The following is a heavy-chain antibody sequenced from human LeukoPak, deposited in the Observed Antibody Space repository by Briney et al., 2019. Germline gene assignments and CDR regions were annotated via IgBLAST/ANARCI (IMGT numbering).Heavy chain of an antibody. CDR1: GFTFSSYG. J-gene: IGHJ3*02. CDR3: AKREIDILTGYFLRAGAFDI. V-gene: IGHV3-30*18. D-gene: IGHD3-9*01. Sequence: SGRSLRLSCAASGFTFSSYGMHWVRQAPGKGLEWVAVISNDGSNKYYADSVKGRFTISRDNSKNTLYLQMNSLRAEDTAVYYCAKREIDILTGYFLRAGAFDIWGQGTMVTVSS. CDR2: ISNDGSNK.